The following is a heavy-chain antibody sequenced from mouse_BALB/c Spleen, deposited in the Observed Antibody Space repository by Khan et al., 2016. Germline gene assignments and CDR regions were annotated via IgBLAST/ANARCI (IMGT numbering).Heavy chain of an antibody. J-gene: IGHJ4*01. CDR1: AYSFTGYN. V-gene: IGHV1S135*01. D-gene: IGHD2-13*01. Sequence: IQLVQSGPELEKPGASVKISCKASAYSFTGYNMYWLKQSHEKSLEWIGYIDPYNGGTMYNPKFKGKATLTVDNSSSTAYIHLNSLTSEDSAVYYCESDLRGCAMAYWGQGTSVTVSS. CDR3: ESDLRGCAMAY. CDR2: IDPYNGGT.